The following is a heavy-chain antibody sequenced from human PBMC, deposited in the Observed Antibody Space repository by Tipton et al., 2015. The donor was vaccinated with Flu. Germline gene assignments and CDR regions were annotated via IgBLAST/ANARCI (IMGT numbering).Heavy chain of an antibody. CDR2: IYRNGKT. CDR3: ARGLSGSGSYQRRYFDS. CDR1: GYSISSGYY. Sequence: TLSLTCPVSGYSISSGYYWGWIRQPPGKRLEWIGNIYRNGKTYYNPSLKSRVTISVDTSKNQFSLKLSSVTAADTAVYYCARGLSGSGSYQRRYFDSWGQGTLVTVSS. D-gene: IGHD3-10*01. J-gene: IGHJ4*02. V-gene: IGHV4-38-2*01.